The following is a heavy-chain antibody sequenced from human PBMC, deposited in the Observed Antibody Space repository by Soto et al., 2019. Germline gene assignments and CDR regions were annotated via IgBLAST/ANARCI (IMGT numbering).Heavy chain of an antibody. Sequence: ASVKVSCKASGYTFTGYYMHWVRQAPGLGLEWMGWISAYNGNTNYAQKLQGRVTMTTDTSTSTAYMELRSLRSDDTAVYYCARDGGDYSTGYYYGMDVWGQGTTVTVSS. J-gene: IGHJ6*02. CDR3: ARDGGDYSTGYYYGMDV. D-gene: IGHD4-4*01. CDR1: GYTFTGYY. CDR2: ISAYNGNT. V-gene: IGHV1-18*04.